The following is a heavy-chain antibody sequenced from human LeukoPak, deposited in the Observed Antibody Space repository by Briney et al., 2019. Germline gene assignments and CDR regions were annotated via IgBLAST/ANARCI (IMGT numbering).Heavy chain of an antibody. J-gene: IGHJ4*02. CDR3: SRESGPFCPFGH. V-gene: IGHV4-4*02. CDR2: ISLAGRT. Sequence: PSETLSLTCGVSGGSIATTNYWSWVRQPPGGGLEWIGEISLAGRTRYNPSLKSRVNISIDESKNHLYLNLASVTAADTAVYYCSRESGPFCPFGHWGQGTLVAVTS. D-gene: IGHD1-26*01. CDR1: GGSIATTNY.